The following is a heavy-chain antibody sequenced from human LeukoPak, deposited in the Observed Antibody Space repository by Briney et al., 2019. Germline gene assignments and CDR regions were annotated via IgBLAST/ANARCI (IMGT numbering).Heavy chain of an antibody. D-gene: IGHD4-17*01. V-gene: IGHV3-7*01. CDR3: ASTYGDRYYFDY. J-gene: IGHJ4*02. Sequence: GSLRLSCAASGFTFSSYWMSWVRQAPGKGLEWVANIKQDGSEKYYVDSVKGRFTISRDNAKNSLYLQMNSLRAEDTAVYYCASTYGDRYYFDYWGQGTLVTVSS. CDR2: IKQDGSEK. CDR1: GFTFSSYW.